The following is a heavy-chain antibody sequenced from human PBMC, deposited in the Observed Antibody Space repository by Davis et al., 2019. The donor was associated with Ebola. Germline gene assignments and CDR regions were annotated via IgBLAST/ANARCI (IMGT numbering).Heavy chain of an antibody. V-gene: IGHV4-34*01. Sequence: SQTLSLTCAVYGGSFRGYYWRWIRQPPGKGLEWIGEINHSGSTNYNPSLKSRVTISVDTSKNQFSLKLSSVTAADTAVYYCARALWYYSGDYFDYWGQGTLVTVSS. CDR3: ARALWYYSGDYFDY. J-gene: IGHJ4*02. CDR2: INHSGST. D-gene: IGHD3-10*01. CDR1: GGSFRGYY.